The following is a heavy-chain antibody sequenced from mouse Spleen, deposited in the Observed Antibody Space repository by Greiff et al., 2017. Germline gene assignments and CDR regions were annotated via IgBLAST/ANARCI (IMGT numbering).Heavy chain of an antibody. J-gene: IGHJ3*01. CDR1: GFTFSSYA. V-gene: IGHV5-9-3*01. Sequence: EVHLVESGGGLVKPGGSLKLSCAASGFTFSSYAMSWVRQTPEKRLEWVATISSGGSYTYYPDSVKGRFTISRDNAKNTLYLQMSSLRSEDTAMYYCARHEDSSGYLFAYWGQGTLVTVSA. CDR3: ARHEDSSGYLFAY. D-gene: IGHD3-2*01. CDR2: ISSGGSYT.